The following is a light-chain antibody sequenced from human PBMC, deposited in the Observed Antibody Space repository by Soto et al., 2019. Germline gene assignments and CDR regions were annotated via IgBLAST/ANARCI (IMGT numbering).Light chain of an antibody. V-gene: IGKV1-5*01. CDR2: DAY. Sequence: DIQMTQSPSTLSASLGDRVTITCRASRNIERWLAWYQQKPGRAPKLPISDAYTLVTGVPSRFSGGPSGTEVSLTISYLPAADFSPYSGQHCDTYWAFG. CDR1: RNIERW. J-gene: IGKJ1*01. CDR3: QHCDTYWA.